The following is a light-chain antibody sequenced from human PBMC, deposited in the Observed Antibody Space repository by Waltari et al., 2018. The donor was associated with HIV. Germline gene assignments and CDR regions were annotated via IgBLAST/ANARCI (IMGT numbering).Light chain of an antibody. CDR3: QQFVTSPLT. Sequence: EIVLTQSPGTLSLSPGQRAARSCRASQSVSTTYLAWYQQKPGQAPRLLIYGASTRATGIPDRFSGSGSGTDFTLTISRLEPEDFAVYYCQQFVTSPLTFGQGTKVEIK. V-gene: IGKV3-20*01. J-gene: IGKJ1*01. CDR1: QSVSTTY. CDR2: GAS.